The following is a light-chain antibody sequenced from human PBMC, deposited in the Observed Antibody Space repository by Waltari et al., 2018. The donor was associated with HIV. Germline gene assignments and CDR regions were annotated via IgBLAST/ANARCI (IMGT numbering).Light chain of an antibody. CDR3: QQRSNWPLK. CDR2: DAS. J-gene: IGKJ4*02. V-gene: IGKV3-11*01. CDR1: QSVRSL. Sequence: EIVLTQSPATLSLSPGERATPSCGARQSVRSLIAWYQQKPGQAPRLLIYDASNRATGTPARFSGSGPVTDYTLSISCLEPEDFAVYYGQQRSNWPLKFGGGTAVTIK.